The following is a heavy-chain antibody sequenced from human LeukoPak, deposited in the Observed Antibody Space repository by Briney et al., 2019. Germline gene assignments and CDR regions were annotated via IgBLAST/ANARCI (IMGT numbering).Heavy chain of an antibody. CDR3: ARDPCIVVVPAAMPYYYGMDV. D-gene: IGHD2-2*01. Sequence: GGSLRLSCAASGLTFSSYAMHWVRQAPGKGLEWVAVISYDGSNKYYADSVKGRFTISRDNSKNTLYLQMNSLRAEDTAVYYCARDPCIVVVPAAMPYYYGMDVWGQGTPVTVSS. V-gene: IGHV3-30-3*01. J-gene: IGHJ6*02. CDR1: GLTFSSYA. CDR2: ISYDGSNK.